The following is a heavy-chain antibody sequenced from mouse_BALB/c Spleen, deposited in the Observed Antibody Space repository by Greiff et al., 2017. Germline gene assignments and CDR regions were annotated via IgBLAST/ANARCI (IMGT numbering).Heavy chain of an antibody. V-gene: IGHV1-14*01. D-gene: IGHD2-14*01. Sequence: SGPELVKPGASVKMSCKASGYTFTSYVMHWVKQKPGQGLEWIGYINPYNDGTKYNEKFKGKATLTSDKSSSTAYMELSSLTSEDSAVYYCAYYRYDVDWYFDVWGAGTTVTVSS. CDR2: INPYNDGT. J-gene: IGHJ1*01. CDR1: GYTFTSYV. CDR3: AYYRYDVDWYFDV.